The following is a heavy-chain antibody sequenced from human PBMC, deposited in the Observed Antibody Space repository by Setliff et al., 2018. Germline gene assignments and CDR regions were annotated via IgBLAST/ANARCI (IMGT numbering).Heavy chain of an antibody. CDR2: INSDGSST. D-gene: IGHD1-1*01. CDR1: GFSFSNYW. CDR3: ARDGHNVYYFDY. V-gene: IGHV3-74*01. J-gene: IGHJ4*02. Sequence: GVLRLSCAASGFSFSNYWMHWVRQAPGKGLVWVSRINSDGSSTNYADSVKGQLTVSRDNAKNTLYLQMNSMRAEDTAVYYCARDGHNVYYFDYWGLGTLVTVSS.